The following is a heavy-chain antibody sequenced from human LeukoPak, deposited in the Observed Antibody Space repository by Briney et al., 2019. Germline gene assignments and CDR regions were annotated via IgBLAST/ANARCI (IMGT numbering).Heavy chain of an antibody. Sequence: SETLSLTCTVSGGSISTYYWNWIRQPPGKGLEWIGYIHYSGSTNYNPSLKRLVTISVDTSKSQFSLELSSVTAADTAVYYCARLLRRVRGGLDYWGQGTLVTVSS. CDR3: ARLLRRVRGGLDY. V-gene: IGHV4-59*01. D-gene: IGHD3-10*01. CDR1: GGSISTYY. J-gene: IGHJ4*02. CDR2: IHYSGST.